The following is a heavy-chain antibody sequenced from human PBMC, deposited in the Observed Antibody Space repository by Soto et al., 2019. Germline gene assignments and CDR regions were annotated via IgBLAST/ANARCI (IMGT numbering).Heavy chain of an antibody. J-gene: IGHJ6*03. D-gene: IGHD3-10*01. V-gene: IGHV4-34*01. CDR2: INDSGNI. CDR3: ARGVILWFGELSRRGGYHYYMDV. Sequence: QVRLQQWGAGLLKPSETLSLTCAVYGGSFSGYQWSWIRQTPGKGLEWIGEINDSGNINYNPSLKSRVTILLDTPKKQISLKLSSVTAADSAVYYCARGVILWFGELSRRGGYHYYMDVWGKGTTVTVSS. CDR1: GGSFSGYQ.